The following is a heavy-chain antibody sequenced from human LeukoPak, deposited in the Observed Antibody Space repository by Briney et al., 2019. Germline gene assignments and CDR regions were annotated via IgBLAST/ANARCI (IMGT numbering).Heavy chain of an antibody. CDR3: ARATYDILTGRNWFDP. CDR2: ISAYNGNT. CDR1: GYTFTSYG. J-gene: IGHJ5*02. D-gene: IGHD3-9*01. V-gene: IGHV1-18*01. Sequence: ASVKVSCKASGYTFTSYGISWVRRAPGQGLEWMGWISAYNGNTNYAQKLQGRVTMTTDTSTSTAYMELRSLRSDDTAAYYCARATYDILTGRNWFDPWGQGTLVTVSS.